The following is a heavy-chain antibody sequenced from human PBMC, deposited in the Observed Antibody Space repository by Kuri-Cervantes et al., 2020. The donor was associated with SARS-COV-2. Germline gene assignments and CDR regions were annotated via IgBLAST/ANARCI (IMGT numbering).Heavy chain of an antibody. D-gene: IGHD3-22*01. CDR3: ASQEGSITMIVVVS. J-gene: IGHJ4*02. Sequence: GGSLRLSCAASGFTFSSYSMNWVRRAPGKGPEWASAIGTGSDTYYADSVMGRFTISRDNAKKSLYLQMNSLIAEDMAVYYCASQEGSITMIVVVSWGQGTLVTVSS. CDR1: GFTFSSYS. V-gene: IGHV3-47*02. CDR2: IGTGSDT.